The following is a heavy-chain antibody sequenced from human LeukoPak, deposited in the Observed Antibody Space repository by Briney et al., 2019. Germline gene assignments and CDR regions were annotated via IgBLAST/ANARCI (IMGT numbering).Heavy chain of an antibody. CDR1: GYTFTSYD. D-gene: IGHD6-13*01. J-gene: IGHJ4*02. Sequence: ASVKVSCKASGYTFTSYDINWVRQATGQGLEWMGWMNPNSANTGYAQKFQGRVTITRNTSTSTAYMELSSLRSEDTAVYYCARDPQGSSSWSNFDYWGQGTLVTVSS. CDR2: MNPNSANT. CDR3: ARDPQGSSSWSNFDY. V-gene: IGHV1-8*03.